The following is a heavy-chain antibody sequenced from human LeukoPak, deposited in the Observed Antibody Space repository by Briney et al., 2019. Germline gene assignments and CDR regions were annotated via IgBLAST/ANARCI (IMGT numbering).Heavy chain of an antibody. Sequence: GGSLRLSCAASGFTFSSYWMHWVRQAPGKGLVWVSRINSDGSGTSYADSVKGRFTISRDNAKNTLYLQMNSLRAEDTAVYYCASGYCSSTSCYKFDYWGQGTLVTVSS. V-gene: IGHV3-74*01. D-gene: IGHD2-2*02. CDR2: INSDGSGT. CDR3: ASGYCSSTSCYKFDY. CDR1: GFTFSSYW. J-gene: IGHJ4*02.